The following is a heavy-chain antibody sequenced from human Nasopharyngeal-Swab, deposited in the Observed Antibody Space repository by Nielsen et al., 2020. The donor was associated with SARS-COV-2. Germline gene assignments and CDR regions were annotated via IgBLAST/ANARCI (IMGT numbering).Heavy chain of an antibody. Sequence: ASVKVSCKASGYTFTGYYMHWVRQAPGQGLEWMGRINPNSGGTNYAQKFQGRVTMTRDTSISTAYMGLSRLRSDDTAVYYCARSYSGYTFDYWGQGTLVTVSS. CDR2: INPNSGGT. CDR3: ARSYSGYTFDY. D-gene: IGHD5-12*01. CDR1: GYTFTGYY. V-gene: IGHV1-2*06. J-gene: IGHJ4*02.